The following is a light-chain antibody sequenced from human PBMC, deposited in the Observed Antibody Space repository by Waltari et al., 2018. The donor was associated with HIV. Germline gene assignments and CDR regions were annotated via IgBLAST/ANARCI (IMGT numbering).Light chain of an antibody. V-gene: IGLV2-14*01. CDR2: EVT. CDR1: SSDVGDYKY. CDR3: SSYTSSSTYV. Sequence: QSALTQPASVSGSPGPSITISCPGTSSDVGDYKYVSWYQQHPGKAPKLMIYEVTYRPSGGSNRFSGSKSGNTASLTISGLQAEDEADYYCSSYTSSSTYVFGTGTKVTVL. J-gene: IGLJ1*01.